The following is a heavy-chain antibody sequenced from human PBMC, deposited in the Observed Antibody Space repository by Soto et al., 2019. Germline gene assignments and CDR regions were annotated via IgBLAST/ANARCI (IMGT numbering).Heavy chain of an antibody. CDR3: ARGSAARDFDY. CDR1: GGSISSYY. Sequence: SETLSLTCTVSGGSISSYYWSWIRQPPGKGLEWIGYIYYSGSTYYNPSLKSRVTISVDRSKNQFSLKLSSVTAADTAVYYCARGSAARDFDYWGQGTLVTVSS. D-gene: IGHD6-6*01. CDR2: IYYSGST. J-gene: IGHJ4*02. V-gene: IGHV4-59*12.